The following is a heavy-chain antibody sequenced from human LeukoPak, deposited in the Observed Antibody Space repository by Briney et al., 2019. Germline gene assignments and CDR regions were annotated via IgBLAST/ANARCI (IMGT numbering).Heavy chain of an antibody. CDR1: GGTFSSYA. CDR2: IIPIFGTA. Sequence: SVKVSCKASGGTFSSYAISWVRQAPGQGLEWVGGIIPIFGTANYAQKFQGRVTITTDESTSTAYMELSSLRSEDTAVYYCARNYYDSSGDDAFDIWGQGTMVTVSS. V-gene: IGHV1-69*05. D-gene: IGHD3-22*01. CDR3: ARNYYDSSGDDAFDI. J-gene: IGHJ3*02.